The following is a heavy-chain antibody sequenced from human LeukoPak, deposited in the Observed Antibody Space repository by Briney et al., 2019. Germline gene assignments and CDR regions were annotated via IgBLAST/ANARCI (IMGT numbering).Heavy chain of an antibody. CDR2: IYYSGST. CDR1: GGSISSSNYY. D-gene: IGHD3/OR15-3a*01. V-gene: IGHV4-39*01. Sequence: SETLSLTCTVSGGSISSSNYYWGWVRQPPGKGLEWIGNIYYSGSTYYIPSLRSRVTISVDSSNNQFSLILSSVTAADTAVYYCARQTGSGLFILPGGQGTLVTVSS. J-gene: IGHJ4*02. CDR3: ARQTGSGLFILP.